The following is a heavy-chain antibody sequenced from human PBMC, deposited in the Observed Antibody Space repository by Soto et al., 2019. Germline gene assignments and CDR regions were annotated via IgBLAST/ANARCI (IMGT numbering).Heavy chain of an antibody. CDR1: GGTFSSYT. Sequence: QVQLVQSGAEVKKPGSSVKVSCKASGGTFSSYTISWVRQAPGQGLEWMGRIIPILGIANYAQKFQGRVTITADKSTSTAYMELSSLRSEDTAVYYCASDCSSTSCYAGFYYYGMDVWGQGTTVTVSS. J-gene: IGHJ6*02. V-gene: IGHV1-69*02. CDR3: ASDCSSTSCYAGFYYYGMDV. CDR2: IIPILGIA. D-gene: IGHD2-2*01.